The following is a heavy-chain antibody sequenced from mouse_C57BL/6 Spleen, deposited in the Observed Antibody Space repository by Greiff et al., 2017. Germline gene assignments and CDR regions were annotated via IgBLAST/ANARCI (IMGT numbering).Heavy chain of an antibody. CDR2: ISNGGGST. V-gene: IGHV5-12*01. Sequence: EVHLVESGGGLVQPGGSLKLSCAASGFTFSDYYMYWVRQTPEKRLEWVAYISNGGGSTYYPDTVKGRFTISRDNAKNTLYLQMSRLKSEDTAMYYCARQKGAMDYWGQGTSVTVSS. CDR1: GFTFSDYY. J-gene: IGHJ4*01. CDR3: ARQKGAMDY.